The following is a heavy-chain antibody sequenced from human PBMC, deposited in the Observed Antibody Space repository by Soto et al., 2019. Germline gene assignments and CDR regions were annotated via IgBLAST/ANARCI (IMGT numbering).Heavy chain of an antibody. J-gene: IGHJ4*02. CDR1: GFTFGDYA. CDR2: IRSKPYGGTT. CDR3: SRAHTAVITLIPAY. D-gene: IGHD5-18*01. V-gene: IGHV3-49*03. Sequence: GGSLRLSCTTSGFTFGDYAVSWFRQAPGKGLEWVGFIRSKPYGGTTEYAASVTGRFTISRYDSKSIAYLQMNSLKTEDTAVYYCSRAHTAVITLIPAYWGQGTLVTVSS.